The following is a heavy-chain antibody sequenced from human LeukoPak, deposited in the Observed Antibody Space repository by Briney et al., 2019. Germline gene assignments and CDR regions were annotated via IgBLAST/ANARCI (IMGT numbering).Heavy chain of an antibody. CDR1: GFTFSSYA. V-gene: IGHV3-30-3*01. D-gene: IGHD2-15*01. CDR2: ISYDGSNK. Sequence: GGSLRLSCAASGFTFSSYAMHWVRQAPGKGLEWVAVISYDGSNKYYADSVKGRFTISRDNSKNTLYLQMNSLRAEDTAVYYCARDPLSIVVVVAAHLDIWGQGTLVTASS. J-gene: IGHJ4*02. CDR3: ARDPLSIVVVVAAHLDI.